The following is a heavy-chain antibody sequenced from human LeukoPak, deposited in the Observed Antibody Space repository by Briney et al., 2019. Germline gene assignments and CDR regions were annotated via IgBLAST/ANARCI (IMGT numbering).Heavy chain of an antibody. V-gene: IGHV3-11*01. CDR1: GFSFSDSY. J-gene: IGHJ4*02. Sequence: GGSLRLSCSASGFSFSDSYMSWFRLSPEKGLEWIAYITSSGTTTEYADSVKGRFTISRVNAKNSLYLQMNSLRPEDTAVYYCGRDQVYGDPYWGQGTLVTVSS. CDR2: ITSSGTTT. CDR3: GRDQVYGDPY. D-gene: IGHD4/OR15-4a*01.